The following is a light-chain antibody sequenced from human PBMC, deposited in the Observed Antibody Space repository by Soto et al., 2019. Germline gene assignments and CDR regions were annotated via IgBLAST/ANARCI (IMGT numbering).Light chain of an antibody. V-gene: IGKV4-1*01. J-gene: IGKJ4*01. Sequence: DIGMTQSPDSLAVSLGEMATINCKSNQSVFSNSKNRNHLSWYKQKRGKPPKXLIYWATTRESGVPERFSGSGSGTDYTLTVSGLQAEDVAIYYCHQYFRSPLTFGGGTKVDIK. CDR3: HQYFRSPLT. CDR1: QSVFSNSKNRNH. CDR2: WAT.